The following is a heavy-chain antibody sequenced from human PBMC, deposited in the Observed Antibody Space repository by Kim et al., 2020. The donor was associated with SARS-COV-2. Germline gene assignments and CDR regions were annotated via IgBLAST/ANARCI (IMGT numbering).Heavy chain of an antibody. J-gene: IGHJ6*02. CDR3: ARDQGIGVVVPAAIRRNGGGMDV. CDR2: IIPIFGTA. V-gene: IGHV1-69*13. D-gene: IGHD2-2*02. Sequence: SVKVSCKASGGTFSSYAISWVRQAPGQGLEWMGGIIPIFGTANYAQKFQGRVTITADESTSTAYMELSSLRSEDTAVYYCARDQGIGVVVPAAIRRNGGGMDVWGQGTTVTVSS. CDR1: GGTFSSYA.